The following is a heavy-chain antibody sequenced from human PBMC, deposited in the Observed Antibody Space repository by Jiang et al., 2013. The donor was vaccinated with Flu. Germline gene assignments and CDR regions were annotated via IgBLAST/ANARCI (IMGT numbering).Heavy chain of an antibody. CDR2: IYPGDSDT. V-gene: IGHV5-51*01. CDR1: GYSFTSYW. CDR3: ARPRFGGDTAMVQGYYYDSSGDDAFDI. Sequence: GAEVKKPGESLKISCKGSGYSFTSYWIGWVRQMPGKGLEWMGIIYPGDSDTRYSPSFQGQVTISADKSISTAYLQWSSLKASDTAMYYCARPRFGGDTAMVQGYYYDSSGDDAFDIWGQGTMVTVSS. D-gene: IGHD3-22*01. J-gene: IGHJ3*02.